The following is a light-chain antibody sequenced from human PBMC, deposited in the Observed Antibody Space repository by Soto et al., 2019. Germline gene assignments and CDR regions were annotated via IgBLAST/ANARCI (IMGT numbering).Light chain of an antibody. CDR1: SSDVGGYNY. Sequence: QLVLTQPASVSGSPGQSITISCTGTSSDVGGYNYVSWYQQHPGKAPKLMIYEVSNRPSGVSNRFSGSKSGNTASLTISGLQAEDEADYYCSSYTSTDVVFGGGTKLTVL. J-gene: IGLJ2*01. V-gene: IGLV2-14*01. CDR3: SSYTSTDVV. CDR2: EVS.